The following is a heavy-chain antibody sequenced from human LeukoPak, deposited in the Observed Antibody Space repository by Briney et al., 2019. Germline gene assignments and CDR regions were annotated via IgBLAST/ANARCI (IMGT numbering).Heavy chain of an antibody. V-gene: IGHV3-7*03. CDR1: GFTFSSYA. CDR2: IKQDGSEK. J-gene: IGHJ6*03. Sequence: GGSLRLSCAASGFTFSSYAMSWVRQAPGKGLEWVANIKQDGSEKYYVDSVKGRFTISRDNAKNSLYLQMNSLRAEDTALYYCARGADYDILTGYYEPYYMDVWGKGTTVTVSS. D-gene: IGHD3-9*01. CDR3: ARGADYDILTGYYEPYYMDV.